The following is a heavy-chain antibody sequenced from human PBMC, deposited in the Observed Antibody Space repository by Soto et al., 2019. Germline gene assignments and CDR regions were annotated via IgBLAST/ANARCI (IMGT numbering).Heavy chain of an antibody. Sequence: QVQLVESGGGVVQPGRSLRLSCAASGFTFSSYGMHWVRQAPGKGLEWVAVISYDGSNKYYADSVKGRFTISRDNSKNTLYLQMNSLRAEDTAVYYCAKDPVYCSGGSCLNYFDYWGQGTLVTVSS. CDR3: AKDPVYCSGGSCLNYFDY. J-gene: IGHJ4*02. CDR1: GFTFSSYG. CDR2: ISYDGSNK. V-gene: IGHV3-30*18. D-gene: IGHD2-15*01.